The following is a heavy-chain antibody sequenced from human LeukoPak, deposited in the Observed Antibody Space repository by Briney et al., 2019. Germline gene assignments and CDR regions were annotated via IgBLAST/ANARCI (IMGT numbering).Heavy chain of an antibody. V-gene: IGHV3-7*01. CDR2: IKQDGSEK. CDR1: GFTFSNYW. Sequence: PGGSLRLSCAASGFTFSNYWMSWVRQAPGKGLEWVANIKQDGSEKYYVDSVKGRFTISRDNAKNSLYLQMNSLRAEDTAVYYCARDSNYYDSSGYYSAPYWGQGTLVTVSS. CDR3: ARDSNYYDSSGYYSAPY. J-gene: IGHJ4*02. D-gene: IGHD3-22*01.